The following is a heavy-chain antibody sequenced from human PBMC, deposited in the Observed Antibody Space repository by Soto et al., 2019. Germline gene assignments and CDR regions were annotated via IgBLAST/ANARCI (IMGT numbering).Heavy chain of an antibody. CDR1: GYTLTELS. J-gene: IGHJ4*02. V-gene: IGHV1-24*01. D-gene: IGHD3-3*01. CDR3: ATKRSDFWSGYYPCYFDY. Sequence: QVQLVQSGAEVKKPGASVKVSCKVSGYTLTELSMHWVRQAPGKGLEWMGGFDPEDVETIYAQKFQGRVTMTEDTSTDTAYTVLSSLRYEDTALYYCATKRSDFWSGYYPCYFDYWGQGTLVTVSS. CDR2: FDPEDVET.